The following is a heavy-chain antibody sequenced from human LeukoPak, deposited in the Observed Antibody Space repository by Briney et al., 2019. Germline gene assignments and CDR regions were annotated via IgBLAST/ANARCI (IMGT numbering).Heavy chain of an antibody. V-gene: IGHV1-24*01. Sequence: GASVKVSCKVSGYTLTELSMHWVRQAPGKGLEWMGGFDPKDGETIYAQKFQGRVTMTEDTSTDTPYMELSSLRSEDTAVSYCAAGDGGGNCYSFDYWGQGALVTVAS. CDR2: FDPKDGET. CDR1: GYTLTELS. D-gene: IGHD2-21*02. J-gene: IGHJ4*02. CDR3: AAGDGGGNCYSFDY.